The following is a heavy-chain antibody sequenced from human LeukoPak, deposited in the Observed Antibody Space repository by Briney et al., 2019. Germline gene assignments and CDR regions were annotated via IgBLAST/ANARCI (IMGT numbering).Heavy chain of an antibody. CDR1: GFTFSNYA. J-gene: IGHJ4*02. Sequence: GGSLRLSCAASGFTFSNYAMSWVRQAPGKGLEWVSAISGSGGSTYYADSVKGRFTISRDNSKNTLYLQMNSLRAEDTAVYYCAKVAREYSSSWLDYWGQGTLVTVSS. D-gene: IGHD6-13*01. CDR3: AKVAREYSSSWLDY. V-gene: IGHV3-23*01. CDR2: ISGSGGST.